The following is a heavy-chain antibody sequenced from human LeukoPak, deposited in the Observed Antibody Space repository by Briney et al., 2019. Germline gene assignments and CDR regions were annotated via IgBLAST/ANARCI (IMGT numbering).Heavy chain of an antibody. J-gene: IGHJ4*02. CDR1: GFTVSSNY. CDR3: AKVHDFWSGYSLDY. Sequence: GGSLRLSCAASGFTVSSNYMSWVRQAPGKGLEWVSAISGSGGSTYYADSVKGRFTISRDNSKNTLYLQMNSLRAEDTAVYYCAKVHDFWSGYSLDYWGQGTLVTVSS. V-gene: IGHV3-23*01. CDR2: ISGSGGST. D-gene: IGHD3-3*01.